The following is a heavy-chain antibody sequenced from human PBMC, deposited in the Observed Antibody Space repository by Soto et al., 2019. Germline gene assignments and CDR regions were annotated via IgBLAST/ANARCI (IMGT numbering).Heavy chain of an antibody. CDR3: ARAQRPFAGMDV. CDR1: GGSFSGYY. J-gene: IGHJ6*02. V-gene: IGHV4-34*01. CDR2: INHSGST. Sequence: SETLSLTCAVYGGSFSGYYWSWIRQPPGKGLEWIGEINHSGSTNYNPSLKSRVTISVDTSKNQFSLKLSSVTAADTAVYYCARAQRPFAGMDVRGQGTTVTVSS.